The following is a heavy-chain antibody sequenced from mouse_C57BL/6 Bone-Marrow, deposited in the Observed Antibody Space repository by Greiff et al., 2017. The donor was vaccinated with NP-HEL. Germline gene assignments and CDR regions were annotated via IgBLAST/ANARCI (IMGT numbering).Heavy chain of an antibody. CDR3: ARVITTVVAIYWYFDV. D-gene: IGHD1-1*01. V-gene: IGHV5-16*01. Sequence: EVHLVESEGGLVQPGSSMKLSCTASGFTFSDYYMAWVRQVPEKGLEWVANINYDGSSTYYLDSLKSRFIISRDNAKNILYLQMSSLKSEDTATYYCARVITTVVAIYWYFDVWGTGTTVTVSS. CDR2: INYDGSST. J-gene: IGHJ1*03. CDR1: GFTFSDYY.